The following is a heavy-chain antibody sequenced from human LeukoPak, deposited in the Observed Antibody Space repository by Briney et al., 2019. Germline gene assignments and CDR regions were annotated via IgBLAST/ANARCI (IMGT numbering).Heavy chain of an antibody. V-gene: IGHV4-30-2*01. CDR2: IYHSGST. D-gene: IGHD1-1*01. Sequence: SETLSLTCAVSGGSISSGGYPWSWIRQPPGKGLEWIGYIYHSGSTYYNPSLKSRVTISVDRSKNQFSLKLSSVTAADTAVYYCARVKTAAFDYWGQGTLVTVSS. CDR1: GGSISSGGYP. J-gene: IGHJ4*02. CDR3: ARVKTAAFDY.